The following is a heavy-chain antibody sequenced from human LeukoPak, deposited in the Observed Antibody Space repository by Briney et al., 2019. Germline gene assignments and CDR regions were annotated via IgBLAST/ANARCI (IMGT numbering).Heavy chain of an antibody. CDR2: IYSGGST. V-gene: IGHV3-66*01. D-gene: IGHD2-8*01. J-gene: IGHJ4*02. Sequence: GGSLRLSCAASGFTVSSNYMSWVRQAPGKGLEWVSVIYSGGSTYYADSVKGRFTISRDNSKNTLYLQMNSLRDEDTAVYYCAKDRSDNKTWYAGSHWGQGTLVTVSS. CDR1: GFTVSSNY. CDR3: AKDRSDNKTWYAGSH.